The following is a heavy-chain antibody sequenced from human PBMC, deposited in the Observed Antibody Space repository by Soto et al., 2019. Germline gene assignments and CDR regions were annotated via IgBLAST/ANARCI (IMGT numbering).Heavy chain of an antibody. CDR2: IYCSGST. CDR3: AGRASRYYYDSSGYFDY. D-gene: IGHD3-22*01. CDR1: GGSISSYY. Sequence: QVQLQESGPGLVKPSETLSLTCTVSGGSISSYYWSWIRQPPGKGLEWIGYIYCSGSTNYNPSLKSRVTISVDTSKNQFSLKLSSVTAADTAVYYCAGRASRYYYDSSGYFDYWGQGTLVTVSS. J-gene: IGHJ4*02. V-gene: IGHV4-59*01.